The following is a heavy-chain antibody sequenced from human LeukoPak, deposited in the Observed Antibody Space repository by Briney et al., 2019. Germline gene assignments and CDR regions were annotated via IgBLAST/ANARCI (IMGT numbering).Heavy chain of an antibody. CDR1: GYSFSTYW. D-gene: IGHD5-24*01. Sequence: GESLKISCKGSGYSFSTYWIGWRRQMLGKGLEWMGFLYPGDSDTRYSPSFQGQVTIAAGKSTTTAYLQWSSLNASDTAMYYCAKVVELATLTGDSYTSSYHMDFWGKGTAVTVSS. CDR2: LYPGDSDT. J-gene: IGHJ6*03. V-gene: IGHV5-51*01. CDR3: AKVVELATLTGDSYTSSYHMDF.